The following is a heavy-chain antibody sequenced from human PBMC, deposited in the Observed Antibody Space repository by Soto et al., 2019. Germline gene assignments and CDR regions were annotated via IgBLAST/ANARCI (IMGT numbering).Heavy chain of an antibody. Sequence: LRLSCAASGFIFSNYAMSWVRQAPGKGLEWVSFISGSGSSTYYADSVKGRFTISRGNSKNTLYLQMNSLRAEDAAVYYCVREASSSGLHLDHWGRGTLVTVSS. D-gene: IGHD6-6*01. CDR3: VREASSSGLHLDH. V-gene: IGHV3-23*01. CDR2: ISGSGSST. J-gene: IGHJ4*02. CDR1: GFIFSNYA.